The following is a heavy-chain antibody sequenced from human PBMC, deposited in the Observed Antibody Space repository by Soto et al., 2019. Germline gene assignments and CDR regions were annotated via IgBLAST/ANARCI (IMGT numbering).Heavy chain of an antibody. J-gene: IGHJ4*02. Sequence: QEQLVQSGADIKKPGASVKVSCKASGHTFSGYYVHWVRQAPGQGLEWMGWVNPNSGGTHYAQKFHGRVSMTRDTSLSAVYMELRSLRPDDMAYYFGASDFVGDDLTVPSGDFGRLWGQGTLVTVSS. V-gene: IGHV1-2*02. D-gene: IGHD1-26*01. CDR2: VNPNSGGT. CDR1: GHTFSGYY. CDR3: ASDFVGDDLTVPSGDFGRL.